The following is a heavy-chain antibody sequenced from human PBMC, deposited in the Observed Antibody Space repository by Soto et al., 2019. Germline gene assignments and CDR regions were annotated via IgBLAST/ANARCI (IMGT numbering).Heavy chain of an antibody. V-gene: IGHV1-58*01. CDR2: IVVGSGNT. CDR1: GFTFTSAA. CDR3: AEGPSSWYGGQYYFDY. D-gene: IGHD6-13*01. J-gene: IGHJ4*02. Sequence: AVKFSCKASGFTFTSAAVQWVRQALGQRLEWIGWIVVGSGNTNYAQKFQERFTITRDMSTSTAYMELSSLRSEVTDVYYCAEGPSSWYGGQYYFDYWGQGTLVTVSS.